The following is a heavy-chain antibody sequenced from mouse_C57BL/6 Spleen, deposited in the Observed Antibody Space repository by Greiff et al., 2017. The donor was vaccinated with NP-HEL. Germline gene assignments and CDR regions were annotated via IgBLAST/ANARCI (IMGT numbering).Heavy chain of an antibody. J-gene: IGHJ1*03. D-gene: IGHD1-1*01. CDR2: IIPSIGGT. Sequence: QVQLPQPGTELVKPGASVKLSCKASGYTFISYWLHWVKQRPGHGLEWIGNIIPSIGGTNYNEKFKSKATLTVDISSSTAYMQLSSMTSEHSAVYYCARFTTDWYYDVWGTGTTVTVSS. CDR3: ARFTTDWYYDV. V-gene: IGHV1-53*01. CDR1: GYTFISYW.